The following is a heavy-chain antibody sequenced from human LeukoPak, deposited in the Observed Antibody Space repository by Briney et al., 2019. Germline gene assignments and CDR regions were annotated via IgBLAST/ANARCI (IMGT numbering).Heavy chain of an antibody. J-gene: IGHJ4*02. D-gene: IGHD1-26*01. CDR2: IYTTGTT. Sequence: PSHTLSLTCTVSGASISNTNYYWNWIRQPAGKGLQWNGRIYTTGTTDFIPSLKRRLTISMDTSNNHFSLRLNSVTAADTAVYFCARERVGETIDRGFDYWGRGILVSVSS. CDR3: ARERVGETIDRGFDY. CDR1: GASISNTNYY. V-gene: IGHV4-61*02.